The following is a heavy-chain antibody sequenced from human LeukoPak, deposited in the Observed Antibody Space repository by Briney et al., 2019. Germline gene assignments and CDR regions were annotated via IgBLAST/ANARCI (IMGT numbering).Heavy chain of an antibody. Sequence: AGSLTLSCAASGFTFSSYWMPWVRQVPGEGLVWVSRIITDGSGTSYADSVKGRFTISRHNAKNTMYLQMNSLRAEDTALYYCARIVVVVDSRGFDYWGQGTLVTVSS. CDR3: ARIVVVVDSRGFDY. CDR2: IITDGSGT. CDR1: GFTFSSYW. D-gene: IGHD2-15*01. J-gene: IGHJ4*02. V-gene: IGHV3-74*01.